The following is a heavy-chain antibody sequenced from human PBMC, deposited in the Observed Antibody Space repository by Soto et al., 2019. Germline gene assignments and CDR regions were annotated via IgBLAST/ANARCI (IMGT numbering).Heavy chain of an antibody. D-gene: IGHD3-22*01. J-gene: IGHJ4*02. CDR3: ARELNTESSAYYSFAF. Sequence: SVKVSCKTSVYILTSYGLALLRQAPGQRPEWMGWVSTNDDRTNYAQKFQGRVTMTTDRSTTTTSMELRSLRPDDTAVYYCARELNTESSAYYSFAFWGQGTLVTVSS. V-gene: IGHV1-18*01. CDR1: VYILTSYG. CDR2: VSTNDDRT.